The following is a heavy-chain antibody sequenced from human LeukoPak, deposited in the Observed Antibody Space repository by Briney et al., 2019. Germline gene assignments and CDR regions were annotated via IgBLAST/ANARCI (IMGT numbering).Heavy chain of an antibody. CDR2: IYYSGST. Sequence: SETLSLTCTVSGGSISSYYWGWIRQPPGKGLEWIGYIYYSGSTNYNPSLKSRVTISVDTSKNQFSLKLSSVTAADPAVYYCARGWSGSYYYYYMDVWGKGTTVTVSS. CDR1: GGSISSYY. CDR3: ARGWSGSYYYYYMDV. V-gene: IGHV4-59*01. J-gene: IGHJ6*03. D-gene: IGHD3-3*01.